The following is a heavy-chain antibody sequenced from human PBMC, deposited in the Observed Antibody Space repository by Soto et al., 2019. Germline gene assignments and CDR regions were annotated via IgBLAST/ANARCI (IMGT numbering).Heavy chain of an antibody. Sequence: SETLSLTCAVYGGSFSRYYWSWIRQPPGKGLEWIGEINHSGSTNYNPSLKSRVTISVNTSKNQFSLKLSSVTAADTAVYYCARGLVICPSAAAMHYYYYGMDVWGQGITVTVSS. CDR1: GGSFSRYY. CDR3: ARGLVICPSAAAMHYYYYGMDV. CDR2: INHSGST. J-gene: IGHJ6*02. V-gene: IGHV4-34*01. D-gene: IGHD2-2*01.